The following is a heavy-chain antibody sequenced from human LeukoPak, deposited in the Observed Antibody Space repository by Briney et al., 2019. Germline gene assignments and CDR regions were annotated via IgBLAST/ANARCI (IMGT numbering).Heavy chain of an antibody. CDR2: ISSSSTI. J-gene: IGHJ4*02. Sequence: PGGSLRLSCAASGFTFSSYSMNWVRQAPGKGLEWVSFISSSSTIYYADSVKGRFTISRDNAKNSLYLQMNSLSAEDTAVYYCARDRGGSYSAIDYWGQGTLVTVSS. CDR1: GFTFSSYS. CDR3: ARDRGGSYSAIDY. V-gene: IGHV3-48*04. D-gene: IGHD1-26*01.